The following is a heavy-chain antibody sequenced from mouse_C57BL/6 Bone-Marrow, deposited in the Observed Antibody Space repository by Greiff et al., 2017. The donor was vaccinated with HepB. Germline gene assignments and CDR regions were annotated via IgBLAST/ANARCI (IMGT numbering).Heavy chain of an antibody. D-gene: IGHD1-1*01. CDR2: IYPGSGST. CDR1: GYTFTSYW. J-gene: IGHJ1*03. CDR3: ARGPTGVATDWYFDV. Sequence: QVQLQQPGADLVKPGASVKMSCKASGYTFTSYWITWVKQRPGQGLEWIGDIYPGSGSTNYNEKFKSKATLTVDTSSSTAYMQLSSLTSEDSAVYYCARGPTGVATDWYFDVWGTGTTVTVSS. V-gene: IGHV1-55*01.